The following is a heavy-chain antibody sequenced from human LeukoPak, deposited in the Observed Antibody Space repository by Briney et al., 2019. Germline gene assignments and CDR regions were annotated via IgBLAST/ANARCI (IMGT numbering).Heavy chain of an antibody. CDR3: ARDHPDLRRYFDL. V-gene: IGHV4-59*11. Sequence: SETLSLTCSVSGGSISSHYWSWIRQPPGKGLEWIGYIYYSGSTNYNPSLKSRVTISVDTSKNQFSLKLSSVTAADTAVYYCARDHPDLRRYFDLWGRGTLVTVSS. CDR1: GGSISSHY. J-gene: IGHJ2*01. CDR2: IYYSGST.